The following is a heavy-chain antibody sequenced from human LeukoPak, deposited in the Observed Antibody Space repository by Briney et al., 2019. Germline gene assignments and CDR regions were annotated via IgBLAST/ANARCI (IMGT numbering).Heavy chain of an antibody. CDR3: AMKTPGTHPFDY. CDR1: GFTFGSYA. Sequence: GGSLRLSCAASGFTFGSYAMNWVRQAPGKGLEWVSASGTVGDTYYADSVRGRFTISRDNSKGTLDLQMTSLRAEDTAVHYCAMKTPGTHPFDYWGQGTQVTVSP. D-gene: IGHD6-13*01. CDR2: SGTVGDT. V-gene: IGHV3-23*01. J-gene: IGHJ4*02.